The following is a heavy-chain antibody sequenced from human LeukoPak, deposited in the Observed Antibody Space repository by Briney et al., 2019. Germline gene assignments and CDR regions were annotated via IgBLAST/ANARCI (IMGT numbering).Heavy chain of an antibody. CDR3: ALELRFQQATDFDY. V-gene: IGHV5-51*01. CDR1: GYSFTSYW. J-gene: IGHJ4*02. D-gene: IGHD3-3*01. CDR2: IYPGDSDT. Sequence: GESLKISCKGSGYSFTSYWIGWVRQMPGKGLEWMGIIYPGDSDTRYSPSFQGQVTISADKSISTAYLQWSSLKAPDTAMYYRALELRFQQATDFDYWGQGTLVTVSS.